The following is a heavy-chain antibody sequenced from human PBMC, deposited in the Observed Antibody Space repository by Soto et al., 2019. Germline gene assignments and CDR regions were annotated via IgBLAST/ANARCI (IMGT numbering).Heavy chain of an antibody. CDR1: GFSVSNYG. CDR2: VWKDGNTK. D-gene: IGHD5-12*01. Sequence: QVQLVESGGGVVQPGQSLRLSCAASGFSVSNYGMHWVRQAPGNGQEWVAVVWKDGNTKHYGDSVKGRFTISRDNSKNTLELQMSSLRGEDTAVYYSARGEAWTDEAFDIWGKGTRVTVSS. CDR3: ARGEAWTDEAFDI. J-gene: IGHJ3*02. V-gene: IGHV3-33*01.